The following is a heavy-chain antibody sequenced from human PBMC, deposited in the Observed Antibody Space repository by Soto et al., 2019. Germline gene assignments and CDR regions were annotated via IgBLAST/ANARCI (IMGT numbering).Heavy chain of an antibody. CDR2: INHSGST. CDR3: ARGLLGGAAI. V-gene: IGHV4-34*01. Sequence: TSETLSLTCAVYGGSFSGYYWSWIRQPPGKGLEWIGEINHSGSTNYNPSLTSRVTISVDTSKNQFSLKLSSVTAADTAVYYCARGLLGGAAIWGQGTLVTVS. CDR1: GGSFSGYY. D-gene: IGHD2-2*01. J-gene: IGHJ4*02.